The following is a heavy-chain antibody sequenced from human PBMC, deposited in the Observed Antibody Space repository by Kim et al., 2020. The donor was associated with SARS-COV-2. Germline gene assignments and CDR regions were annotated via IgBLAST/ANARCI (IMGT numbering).Heavy chain of an antibody. Sequence: GGSLRLSCAASGFTFSSYAMHWVRQAPGKGLEWVAVISSDGSNKYYADSVKGRFTISRDNSKNTLYLQMNSLRAEDTAVYYCARDVNDYGGGLAYWGQGALVTVSS. D-gene: IGHD4-17*01. V-gene: IGHV3-30*04. CDR2: ISSDGSNK. CDR1: GFTFSSYA. J-gene: IGHJ4*02. CDR3: ARDVNDYGGGLAY.